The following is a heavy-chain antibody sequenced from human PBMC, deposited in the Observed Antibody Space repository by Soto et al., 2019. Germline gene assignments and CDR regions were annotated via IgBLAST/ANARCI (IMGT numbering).Heavy chain of an antibody. CDR1: GYTFTSYG. CDR2: ISAYNGNT. J-gene: IGHJ6*03. V-gene: IGHV1-18*01. D-gene: IGHD2-2*01. Sequence: VSVNLSCKASGYTFTSYGISLVRQAPGQGLKWMGWISAYNGNTNYAQKLQGRVTMTTDTSTSTAYMELRSLRSDDTAVYYCARDGDIVVVPAAIRKNYYYYMDVWGKGTTVTVSS. CDR3: ARDGDIVVVPAAIRKNYYYYMDV.